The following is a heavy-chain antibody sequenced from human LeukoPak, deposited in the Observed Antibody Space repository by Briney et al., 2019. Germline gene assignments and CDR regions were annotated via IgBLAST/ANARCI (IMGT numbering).Heavy chain of an antibody. D-gene: IGHD3-22*01. CDR3: ARGRDYYDSSGYSYFDY. J-gene: IGHJ4*02. CDR2: IYHSGST. Sequence: SETLSLTCTVSGYSISSGYYWGWIRQPPGKGLEWIGSIYHSGSTYYNPSLKSRVTISVDTSKNKFSLKLSSVTAADTAVYYCARGRDYYDSSGYSYFDYWGQGTLVTVSS. V-gene: IGHV4-38-2*02. CDR1: GYSISSGYY.